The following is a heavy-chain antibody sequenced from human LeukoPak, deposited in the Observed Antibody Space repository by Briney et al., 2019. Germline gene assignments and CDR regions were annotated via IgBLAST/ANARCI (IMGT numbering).Heavy chain of an antibody. CDR3: AVEDIVVVVAASTTAPFDY. CDR2: INPNSGGT. D-gene: IGHD2-15*01. J-gene: IGHJ4*02. Sequence: ASVTVSFKASVYTFTGYFMHWVRQAPGQGLEWMGWINPNSGGTNYAQKFQGRVTMTRDTSLSTAYMELSRLRSDDTAVYYCAVEDIVVVVAASTTAPFDYWGQGTLVTVSS. V-gene: IGHV1-2*02. CDR1: VYTFTGYF.